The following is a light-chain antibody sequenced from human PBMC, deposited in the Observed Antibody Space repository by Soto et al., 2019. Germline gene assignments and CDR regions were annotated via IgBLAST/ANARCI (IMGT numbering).Light chain of an antibody. CDR1: QSVLYSSNNKNY. CDR2: WAS. J-gene: IGKJ2*01. Sequence: DIVMTQSPDSLAVSLGERATINCKSSQSVLYSSNNKNYLAWYQQKPGQPPKLLIYWASTRESGVPDRISGSGSETDFTLTISSRQAEDVAVYYCQQYYSTLMYTFGQGTKLEIK. V-gene: IGKV4-1*01. CDR3: QQYYSTLMYT.